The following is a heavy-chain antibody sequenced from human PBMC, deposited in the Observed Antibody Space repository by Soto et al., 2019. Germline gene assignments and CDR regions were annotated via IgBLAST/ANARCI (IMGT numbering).Heavy chain of an antibody. CDR3: ARRQQMLKRGDYYYYMDV. D-gene: IGHD6-13*01. CDR2: IIPILGIA. J-gene: IGHJ6*03. Sequence: SVKVSCKASGGTFSSYTISWVRQAPGQGLEWMGRIIPILGIANYAQKFQRRVTITADKSTSTAYMELSSLRSEDTAVYYCARRQQMLKRGDYYYYMDVWGKGTTVTVSS. CDR1: GGTFSSYT. V-gene: IGHV1-69*02.